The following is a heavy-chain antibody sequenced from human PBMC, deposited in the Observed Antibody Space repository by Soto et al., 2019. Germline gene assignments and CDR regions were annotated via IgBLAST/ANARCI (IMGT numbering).Heavy chain of an antibody. V-gene: IGHV3-30*18. Sequence: AVGSLRLSCAASGFTFSSYGMHWVRQAPGKGLEWVAVISYDGSNKYYADSVKGRFTISRDNSKNTLYLQMNSLRAEDTAVYYCAKGSYVLVDNGWFDPWGQGTLVTVSS. J-gene: IGHJ5*02. CDR3: AKGSYVLVDNGWFDP. CDR2: ISYDGSNK. CDR1: GFTFSSYG. D-gene: IGHD1-26*01.